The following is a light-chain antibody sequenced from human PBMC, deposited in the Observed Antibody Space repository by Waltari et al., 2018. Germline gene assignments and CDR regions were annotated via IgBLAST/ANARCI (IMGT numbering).Light chain of an antibody. CDR3: QQSYSTPFT. Sequence: DIQMTQSPSSLSAPVGDRVTITCRASQSISSYLNWYQQKPVKAPKLLIYAASSLQSGVPSRFSGSGSGTDFTLTISSLQPEDFATYYCQQSYSTPFTFGPGTKVDIK. CDR2: AAS. CDR1: QSISSY. J-gene: IGKJ3*01. V-gene: IGKV1-39*01.